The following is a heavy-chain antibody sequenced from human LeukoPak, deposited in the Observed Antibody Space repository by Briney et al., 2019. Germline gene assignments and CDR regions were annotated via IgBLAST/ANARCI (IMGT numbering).Heavy chain of an antibody. D-gene: IGHD6-6*01. CDR2: IIPIFGTA. CDR3: AATGQGQLVPDY. V-gene: IGHV1-69*13. Sequence: ASVKVSCKASGGTFSSYAISWVRQAPGQGLEWMGGIIPIFGTANYAQKFQGRVTITADESTSTAYMELSSLRSEDTAVYYCAATGQGQLVPDYWGQGTLVTASS. J-gene: IGHJ4*02. CDR1: GGTFSSYA.